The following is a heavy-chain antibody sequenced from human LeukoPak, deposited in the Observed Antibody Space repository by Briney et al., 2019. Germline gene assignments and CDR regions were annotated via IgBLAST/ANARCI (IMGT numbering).Heavy chain of an antibody. J-gene: IGHJ5*02. CDR3: ARGPNWFDP. CDR2: IFHSGST. Sequence: SETLSLTCAVSGGSVSSGGISWTWIRQSPGMGLEWIGYIFHSGSTYYNPSLKGRLTISLDTSKNQFSLKLSSVTAADTAVYYCARGPNWFDPWGQGTLVTVSS. CDR1: GGSVSSGGIS. V-gene: IGHV4-30-2*06.